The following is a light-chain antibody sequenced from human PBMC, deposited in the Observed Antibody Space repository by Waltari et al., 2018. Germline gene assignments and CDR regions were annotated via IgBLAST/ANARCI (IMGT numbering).Light chain of an antibody. CDR2: VST. Sequence: QSVLTQPPSVSGAPGQRVTISCTGSGSNIGAGYDVHWYQQLPPAAPKLPIYVSTSRPLGLPVRFFGSTSGTSAPLAITGLQAEAEADSYCQSYDTSLSVVFGGGTKLTVL. J-gene: IGLJ3*02. CDR3: QSYDTSLSVV. V-gene: IGLV1-40*01. CDR1: GSNIGAGYD.